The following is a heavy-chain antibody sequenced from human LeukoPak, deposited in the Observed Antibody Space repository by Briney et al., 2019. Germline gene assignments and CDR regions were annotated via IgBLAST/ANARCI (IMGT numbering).Heavy chain of an antibody. CDR3: ARYSGGGYSYGYSFDY. CDR1: GGTFNNYA. Sequence: ASVTVSCKASGGTFNNYAISWVRQAPGQGLEGMGGIIPIFGTANYAQKFQGRVTITADESTSTAYMELSSLRSEDTAVYYCARYSGGGYSYGYSFDYWGQGTLVTVSS. V-gene: IGHV1-69*13. CDR2: IIPIFGTA. D-gene: IGHD5-18*01. J-gene: IGHJ4*02.